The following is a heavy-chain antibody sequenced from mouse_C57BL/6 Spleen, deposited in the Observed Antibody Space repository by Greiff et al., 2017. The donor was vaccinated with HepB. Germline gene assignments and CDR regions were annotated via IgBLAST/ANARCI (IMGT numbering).Heavy chain of an antibody. J-gene: IGHJ3*01. CDR3: AREGYYDYDGFAY. CDR1: GYSITSGYY. CDR2: ISYDGSN. D-gene: IGHD2-4*01. V-gene: IGHV3-6*01. Sequence: EVQRVESGPGLVKPSQSLSLTCSVTGYSITSGYYWNWIRQFPGNKLEWMGYISYDGSNNYNPSLKNRISITRDTSKNQFFLKLNSVTTEDTATYYCAREGYYDYDGFAYWGQGTLVTVSA.